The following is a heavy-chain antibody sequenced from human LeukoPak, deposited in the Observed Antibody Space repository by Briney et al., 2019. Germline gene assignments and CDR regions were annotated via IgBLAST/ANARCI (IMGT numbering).Heavy chain of an antibody. CDR3: AKERGISGYFDY. CDR1: GFTFDDYA. J-gene: IGHJ4*02. Sequence: HPGGSLRLSCAASGFTFDDYAMHWVRQAPGKGLEWVSLISWNGVTTYYADSVKGRFTISRDNTKNSMYLQMNTLRTEDSALYYCAKERGISGYFDYWGQGTLVTVSS. CDR2: ISWNGVTT. D-gene: IGHD3-10*01. V-gene: IGHV3-43*01.